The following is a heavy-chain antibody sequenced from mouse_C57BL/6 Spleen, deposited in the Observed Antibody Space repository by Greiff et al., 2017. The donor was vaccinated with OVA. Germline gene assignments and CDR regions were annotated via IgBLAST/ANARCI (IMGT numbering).Heavy chain of an antibody. J-gene: IGHJ4*01. Sequence: EVKVEESGGGLVKPGGSLKLSCAASGFTFSDAWMDWVRPSPEKGLEWVAEIRNKANNPAPYYAVSMKGRFTIDRDDSKSSVYLQMNSLRAEDTGMDYCTRGITTVVAPDYAMYYWGKGTSVTVAS. CDR1: GFTFSDAW. D-gene: IGHD1-1*01. CDR2: IRNKANNPAP. CDR3: TRGITTVVAPDYAMYY. V-gene: IGHV6-6*01.